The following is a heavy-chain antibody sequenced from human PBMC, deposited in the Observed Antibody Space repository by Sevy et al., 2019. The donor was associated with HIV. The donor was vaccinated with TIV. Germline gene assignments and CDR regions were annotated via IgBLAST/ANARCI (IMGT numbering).Heavy chain of an antibody. D-gene: IGHD6-13*01. V-gene: IGHV3-23*01. J-gene: IGHJ4*02. CDR2: ISGSGDIT. Sequence: GGSLRLSCAASGFTFSRFAMSWVRQAPGKGLEWVSIISGSGDITYYEQSVKGRFTISRDNSKNTLSLQMNSLRAEDTAIYFCANTDRISALGVFDYWGQGTLVTVSS. CDR1: GFTFSRFA. CDR3: ANTDRISALGVFDY.